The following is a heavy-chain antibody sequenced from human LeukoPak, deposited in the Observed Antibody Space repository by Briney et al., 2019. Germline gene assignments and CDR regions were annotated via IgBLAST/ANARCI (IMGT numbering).Heavy chain of an antibody. Sequence: GGSLRLSCAASGFTFSSYAMHWVRQAPGKGLEWVAVISYDGSNKYYADSVKGRFTISRDNSKNTLYLQMNSLRAEDTAVYYCARGSYCSSTSCLEAWFDPWGQGTLVTVSS. CDR1: GFTFSSYA. V-gene: IGHV3-30-3*01. J-gene: IGHJ5*02. CDR3: ARGSYCSSTSCLEAWFDP. CDR2: ISYDGSNK. D-gene: IGHD2-2*01.